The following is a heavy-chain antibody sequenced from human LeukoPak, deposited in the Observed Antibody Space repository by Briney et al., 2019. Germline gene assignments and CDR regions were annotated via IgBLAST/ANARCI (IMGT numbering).Heavy chain of an antibody. Sequence: SETLSLTCTVSGGSISSNYWSWIRQPPGKGLEWIGYIYYSGSTSYNPSLKSRVTISVDTSKNQFSLKLSSVTAADTAVYYCARSIGSYGIDPFDYWGQGTLVTVSS. V-gene: IGHV4-59*01. CDR2: IYYSGST. J-gene: IGHJ4*02. D-gene: IGHD5-18*01. CDR1: GGSISSNY. CDR3: ARSIGSYGIDPFDY.